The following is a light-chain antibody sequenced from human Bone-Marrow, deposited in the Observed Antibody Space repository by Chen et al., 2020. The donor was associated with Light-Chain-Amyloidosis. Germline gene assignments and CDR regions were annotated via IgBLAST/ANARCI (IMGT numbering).Light chain of an antibody. CDR2: RDT. CDR1: DLPTKY. Sequence: SYELIQPPSVSASPGQTARITCSGDDLPTKYAYWYQQKPGQAPVLVIHRDTERPSGISERFSGSSSGTTATLTISGVQAEDEADYHCQSADSSGTYEVIFGGGTKLTVL. CDR3: QSADSSGTYEVI. J-gene: IGLJ2*01. V-gene: IGLV3-25*03.